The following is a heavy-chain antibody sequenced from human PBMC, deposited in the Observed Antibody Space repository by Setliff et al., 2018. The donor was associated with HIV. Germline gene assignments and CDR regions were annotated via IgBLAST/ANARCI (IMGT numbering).Heavy chain of an antibody. CDR3: ARGVVDYDFWSGSGDYYYMDV. V-gene: IGHV4-59*11. CDR2: FYYSGTT. CDR1: GGSISSHY. J-gene: IGHJ6*03. Sequence: SETLSLTCTVSGGSISSHYWSWIRQSPGKGPEWIGYFYYSGTTNYNPSLKSRVTISADTSKNQISLKVKSVTAADTAVYYWARGVVDYDFWSGSGDYYYMDVWGKGTTVTVSS. D-gene: IGHD3-3*01.